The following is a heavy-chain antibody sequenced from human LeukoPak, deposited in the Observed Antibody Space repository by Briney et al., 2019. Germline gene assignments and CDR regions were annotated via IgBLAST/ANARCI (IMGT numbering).Heavy chain of an antibody. CDR3: ARDCGGDCYAFDI. D-gene: IGHD2-21*02. Sequence: GGSLRLSCAASGFTVSNHWTHWVRQAPGKGLVWVSRIKSDGSSTSYADSVKGRFTISRDNAKNTLYLQMNSLRAEDTAVYYCARDCGGDCYAFDIWGQGTMVTVSS. J-gene: IGHJ3*02. CDR1: GFTVSNHW. CDR2: IKSDGSST. V-gene: IGHV3-74*01.